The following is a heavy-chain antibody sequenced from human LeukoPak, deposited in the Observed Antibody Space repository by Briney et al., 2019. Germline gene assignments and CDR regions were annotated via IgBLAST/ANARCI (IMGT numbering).Heavy chain of an antibody. CDR3: ARNFIVVVPAATDYYYYYMDV. CDR1: GGTFSSYT. V-gene: IGHV1-69*02. D-gene: IGHD2-2*01. J-gene: IGHJ6*03. CDR2: IIPILGIA. Sequence: SVKVSCKASGGTFSSYTISWVRQAPGQGLEWMGRIIPILGIANYAQKFQGRVTITADKSTSTAYMELSSLGSEDTAVYYCARNFIVVVPAATDYYYYYMDVWGKGTTVTVSS.